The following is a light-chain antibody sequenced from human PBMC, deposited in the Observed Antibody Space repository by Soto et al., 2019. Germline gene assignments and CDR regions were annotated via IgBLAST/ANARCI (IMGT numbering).Light chain of an antibody. J-gene: IGKJ4*01. Sequence: EIVMTQSPATLSVSPGERATLSCRASQSVSSNLAWYQHKPGQAPRLLIYGASTRATGIPARFSGSGSGTEFTLTISSLQSEDLAVYYCQQYNSWPPLTFGGGNTVEIK. CDR2: GAS. CDR1: QSVSSN. CDR3: QQYNSWPPLT. V-gene: IGKV3-15*01.